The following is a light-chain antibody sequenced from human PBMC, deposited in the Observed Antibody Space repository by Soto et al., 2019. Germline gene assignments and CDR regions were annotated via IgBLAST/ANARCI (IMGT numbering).Light chain of an antibody. CDR1: QSVSSSY. CDR2: GAS. Sequence: IVLTQSRGTLSLSPGERATLSCRPSQSVSSSYLAWYQQKPGQAPRLLMYGASSRATGIPDRFSGSESGTDFTLNISRLEPEDFAVYYCQQYGSSPPSWTFGQGTKVEIK. J-gene: IGKJ1*01. V-gene: IGKV3-20*01. CDR3: QQYGSSPPSWT.